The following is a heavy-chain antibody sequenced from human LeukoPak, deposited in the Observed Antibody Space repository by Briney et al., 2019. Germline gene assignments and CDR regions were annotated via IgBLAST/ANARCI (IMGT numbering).Heavy chain of an antibody. CDR1: VGSISSSAYH. V-gene: IGHV4-31*03. J-gene: IGHJ4*02. CDR2: IYYTVRT. CDR3: ASGDFRHGLQVDY. D-gene: IGHD3-3*01. Sequence: TLSLTCSVSVGSISSSAYHWSSFRQHPGKGREWIGYIYYTVRTYYSPSLKSRGTISLDTSKNQFSLNLTSLTAADTAVYYCASGDFRHGLQVDYWGQGTLVAVSS.